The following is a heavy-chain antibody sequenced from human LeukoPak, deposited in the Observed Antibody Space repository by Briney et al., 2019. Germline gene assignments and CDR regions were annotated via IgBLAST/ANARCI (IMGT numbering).Heavy chain of an antibody. V-gene: IGHV1-46*01. Sequence: ASVKVSCKASGYTFTSYYMHWVRQAPGQGLEWMGIINPSGGSTSYAQKFQGRVTVTRDTSTSTVYMELSSLRSEDTAVYYCARAAALRDHYDSSGGPLNYWGQGTLVTVSS. CDR1: GYTFTSYY. D-gene: IGHD3-22*01. CDR3: ARAAALRDHYDSSGGPLNY. J-gene: IGHJ4*02. CDR2: INPSGGST.